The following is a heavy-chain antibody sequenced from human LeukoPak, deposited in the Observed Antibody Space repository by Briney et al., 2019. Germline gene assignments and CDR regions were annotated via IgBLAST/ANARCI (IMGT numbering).Heavy chain of an antibody. D-gene: IGHD6-13*01. CDR1: GFTFSSYA. J-gene: IGHJ5*02. CDR2: ISGSGGST. CDR3: AKGHVSSSWYENWFDP. V-gene: IGHV3-23*01. Sequence: PGGSLRLSCAASGFTFSSYAMSWVRQAPGKGLEWVSAISGSGGSTYYADSVKGRFTISRDNSKNTLYLQMNSLRAEDTAVYYCAKGHVSSSWYENWFDPWGQGTLVTVSS.